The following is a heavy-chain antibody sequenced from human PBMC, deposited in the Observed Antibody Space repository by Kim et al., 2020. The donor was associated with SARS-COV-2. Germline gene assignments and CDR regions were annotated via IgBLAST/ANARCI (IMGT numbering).Heavy chain of an antibody. CDR3: VKDREDEMYYFDY. V-gene: IGHV3-64D*06. D-gene: IGHD1-26*01. CDR2: ISSNVGGT. Sequence: GGSLRLSCSASGFTFSTYAMHWVRQAPGKGLEYVSAISSNVGGTYYADSVKGRFTISRDNSKNTLYLQMSSLRAEDTAVYYCVKDREDEMYYFDYWGQGTLVTVSS. J-gene: IGHJ4*02. CDR1: GFTFSTYA.